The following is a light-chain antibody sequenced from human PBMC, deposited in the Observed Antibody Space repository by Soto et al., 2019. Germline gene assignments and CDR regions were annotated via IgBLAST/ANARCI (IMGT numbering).Light chain of an antibody. V-gene: IGKV2-30*01. J-gene: IGKJ3*01. CDR2: KVS. Sequence: DVVMTQSPLYLPVSLGQPASVSCRSGQSLVYSDGNTYLSWFQQRPGQSPRRLIYKVSNRDSGVPDRFSGSGSGTDFTLKISRVEAEDVGVYYCMQGTQFPFTFGPGIKVDLQ. CDR1: QSLVYSDGNTY. CDR3: MQGTQFPFT.